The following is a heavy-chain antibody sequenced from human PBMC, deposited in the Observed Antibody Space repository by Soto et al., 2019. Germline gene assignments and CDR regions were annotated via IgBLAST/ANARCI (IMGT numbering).Heavy chain of an antibody. CDR3: ARDIGYSGFNGVDP. Sequence: GGSLRLSCAASGFTFDDYAMHWVRRAPGKGLEWVSGISWNSGKIAYSDSVRGRFTISRDNAKNSLYLQMNSLRTEDTALYYCARDIGYSGFNGVDPWGQGTLVTVSS. D-gene: IGHD5-12*01. CDR2: ISWNSGKI. V-gene: IGHV3-9*01. J-gene: IGHJ5*02. CDR1: GFTFDDYA.